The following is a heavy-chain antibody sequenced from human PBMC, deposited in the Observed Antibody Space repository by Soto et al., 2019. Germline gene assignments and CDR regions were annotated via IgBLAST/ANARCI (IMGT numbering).Heavy chain of an antibody. CDR3: ARSTIETRLFMYPFDT. D-gene: IGHD6-6*01. J-gene: IGHJ4*02. CDR2: ISYSGST. Sequence: SETLSLPCTVSGGSISSHYCRWILQPPRQGLEWIGYISYSGSTNYNPSPKCRVTISVDTSKNQFSLKLSSVPAADTAISSCARSTIETRLFMYPFDTWGQGTLVTLYS. CDR1: GGSISSHY. V-gene: IGHV4-59*08.